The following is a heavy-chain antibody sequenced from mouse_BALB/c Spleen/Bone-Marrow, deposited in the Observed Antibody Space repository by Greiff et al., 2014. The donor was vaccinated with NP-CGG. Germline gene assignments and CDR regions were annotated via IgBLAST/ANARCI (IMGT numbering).Heavy chain of an antibody. CDR2: ISYDGRT. J-gene: IGHJ4*01. D-gene: IGHD2-1*01. Sequence: EVKLMESGPGLVKPSQSLSLTCTVTGYSITSDYAWNWIRQFPGNKLEWMGYISYDGRTGYHPSLKSRISITRDTSMNQFFLQLNSVTTEDTATYYCARGRYGNYEEDYAMDYWGQGTSVTVSS. V-gene: IGHV3-2*02. CDR3: ARGRYGNYEEDYAMDY. CDR1: GYSITSDYA.